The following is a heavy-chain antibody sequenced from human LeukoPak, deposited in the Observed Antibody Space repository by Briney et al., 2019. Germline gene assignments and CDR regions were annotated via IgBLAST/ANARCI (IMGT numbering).Heavy chain of an antibody. V-gene: IGHV3-30*02. J-gene: IGHJ6*03. Sequence: PGGSLRLSCAASGFTFSSYGMHCVRQAPGKGLEWVAFIRYDGSNKYYADSVKGRFTISRDNAKNSLYLQMNSLRAEDTAVYYCARNPDVLLWFGEPHYYYYYMDVWGKGTTVTVSS. CDR3: ARNPDVLLWFGEPHYYYYYMDV. CDR1: GFTFSSYG. CDR2: IRYDGSNK. D-gene: IGHD3-10*01.